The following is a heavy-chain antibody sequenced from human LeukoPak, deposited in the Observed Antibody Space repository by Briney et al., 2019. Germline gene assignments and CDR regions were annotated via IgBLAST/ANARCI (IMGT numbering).Heavy chain of an antibody. J-gene: IGHJ5*02. CDR3: AREGPYSSGWVASPYWFDP. D-gene: IGHD6-19*01. CDR1: GGSISSSSYY. CDR2: IYYSGST. Sequence: SETLSLTCTVSGGSISSSSYYWGWIRQPPGKGLEWIGSIYYSGSTYYNPSLKSRVTISVDTSKNQFSLKLSSVTAADTAVYYCAREGPYSSGWVASPYWFDPWGQGTLVTVSS. V-gene: IGHV4-39*07.